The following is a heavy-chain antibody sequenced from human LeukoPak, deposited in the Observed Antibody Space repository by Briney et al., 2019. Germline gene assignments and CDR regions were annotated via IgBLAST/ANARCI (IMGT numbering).Heavy chain of an antibody. CDR1: GFTFSTYA. CDR3: AKPKVAGTVDFDY. J-gene: IGHJ4*02. D-gene: IGHD6-19*01. V-gene: IGHV3-30*02. Sequence: GGSLRLSCAASGFTFSTYAMTWVRQAPGKGLEWVAFIRYDGSNKYYADSVKGRFTISRDNSKNTLYLQMNSLRAEDTAVYYCAKPKVAGTVDFDYWGQGTLVTVSS. CDR2: IRYDGSNK.